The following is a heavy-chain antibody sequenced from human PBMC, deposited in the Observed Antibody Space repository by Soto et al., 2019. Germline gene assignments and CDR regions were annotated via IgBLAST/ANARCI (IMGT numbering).Heavy chain of an antibody. CDR1: GFTFDDYA. Sequence: GGSLRLSCAASGFTFDDYAMHWVRQAPGKGLEWVSGISWNSGSIGYADSVKGRFTISRDNAKNSLYLQMNSLRAEDTALYYCAKAYYSSGWRYFDYWGQGTLVTVSS. J-gene: IGHJ4*02. CDR3: AKAYYSSGWRYFDY. D-gene: IGHD6-19*01. CDR2: ISWNSGSI. V-gene: IGHV3-9*01.